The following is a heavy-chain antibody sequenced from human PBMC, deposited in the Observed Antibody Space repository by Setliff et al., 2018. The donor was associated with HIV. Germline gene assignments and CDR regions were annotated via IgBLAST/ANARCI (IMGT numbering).Heavy chain of an antibody. Sequence: GGSLRLSCAASGFTFSSYAMSWVRQAPGKGLEWVSIITSGGSTYYADSAKGRFIVSRDNSQNTLYLQMNSLRAEDTAVYYCAKDPRAAVATICDYWGQGTLVTVSS. CDR3: AKDPRAAVATICDY. D-gene: IGHD5-12*01. V-gene: IGHV3-23*01. CDR1: GFTFSSYA. CDR2: ITSGGST. J-gene: IGHJ4*02.